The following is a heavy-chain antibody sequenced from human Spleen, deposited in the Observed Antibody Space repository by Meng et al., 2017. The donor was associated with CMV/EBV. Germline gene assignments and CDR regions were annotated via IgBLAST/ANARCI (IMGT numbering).Heavy chain of an antibody. V-gene: IGHV3-43D*03. J-gene: IGHJ6*02. CDR2: ISWDGGNS. CDR3: AKDITPFCSGSSCYIGGVDV. Sequence: GGSLRLSCAASGVNFEAYAMHWVRQAAGKSLEWVSLISWDGGNSHYADSVKGRFTISRDNSKNSMYLQMHSLRAEDTGLYYCAKDITPFCSGSSCYIGGVDVWGQGTTVTVSS. D-gene: IGHD2-2*02. CDR1: GVNFEAYA.